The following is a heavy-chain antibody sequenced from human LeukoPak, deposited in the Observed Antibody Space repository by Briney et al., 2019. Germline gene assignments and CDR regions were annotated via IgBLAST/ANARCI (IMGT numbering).Heavy chain of an antibody. CDR1: GYNFINYY. D-gene: IGHD3-22*01. J-gene: IGHJ5*01. V-gene: IGHV1-2*02. CDR2: MNPNTGGT. Sequence: ASVKVSCTTSGYNFINYYMNWVRQAPGQGLEWMAWMNPNTGGTKFAQRFQGRVTMTRDTSISTAYLELSRLTSDDTAVYYCARGVSSSWFSSWFDSWGQGTLVSVSS. CDR3: ARGVSSSWFSSWFDS.